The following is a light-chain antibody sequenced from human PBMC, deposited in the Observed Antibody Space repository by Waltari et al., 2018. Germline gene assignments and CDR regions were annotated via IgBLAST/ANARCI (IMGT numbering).Light chain of an antibody. Sequence: QSVLTQPPSASGTPGQRVTISCSGSSSNIGSNYVYWYQQLPGTAPKLLIYRNKQRPSAVPDRFSASKSGTSASLAISGHRSEDEADYYCAAWDDSLSGHVVFGGGTKLTVL. CDR1: SSNIGSNY. J-gene: IGLJ2*01. CDR2: RNK. CDR3: AAWDDSLSGHVV. V-gene: IGLV1-47*01.